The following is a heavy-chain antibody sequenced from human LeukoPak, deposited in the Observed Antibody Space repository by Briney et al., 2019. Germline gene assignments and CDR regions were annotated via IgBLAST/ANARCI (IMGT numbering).Heavy chain of an antibody. Sequence: GGSLRLSCAACWFTFSSYSMNWVRQAAGKGLEWVSYIGTSGSTIYYADSVKGRFTIPRDNAKNSLSLQINSLRAEDTAVYYCARGPPLFDPWGQGTLVTVSS. V-gene: IGHV3-48*01. CDR2: IGTSGSTI. CDR1: WFTFSSYS. CDR3: ARGPPLFDP. J-gene: IGHJ5*02.